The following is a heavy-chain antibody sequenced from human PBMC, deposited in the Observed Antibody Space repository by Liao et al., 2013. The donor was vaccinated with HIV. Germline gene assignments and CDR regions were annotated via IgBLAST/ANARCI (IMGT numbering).Heavy chain of an antibody. D-gene: IGHD1-26*01. J-gene: IGHJ3*02. Sequence: QVQLQESGPGLVKPSQTLSLTCTVSGVSITYDDYYWTWIRQPPRKGLEWIGYFYSGGSTYYSPSLKSRVTISLDTSKNQFSLKLSSVTAADTAVYYCAKNSGSYTIFDAFDIWGQGTMVTVSS. CDR3: AKNSGSYTIFDAFDI. CDR1: GVSITYDDYY. V-gene: IGHV4-30-4*08. CDR2: FYSGGST.